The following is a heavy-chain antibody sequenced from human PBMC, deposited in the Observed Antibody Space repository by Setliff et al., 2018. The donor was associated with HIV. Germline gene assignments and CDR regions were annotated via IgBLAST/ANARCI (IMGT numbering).Heavy chain of an antibody. Sequence: SGPTLVNPTQTLTLTCTVSGFSLGTTGMCVSWIRQPPGKALEWLARIDWDDDTHYNASLKTRPTVSKDTSKNQVVLSLANMDPVDTATYYCARRVLTSSDYFDYWGQGALVTVSS. V-gene: IGHV2-70*11. CDR2: IDWDDDT. J-gene: IGHJ4*02. D-gene: IGHD3-3*01. CDR1: GFSLGTTGMC. CDR3: ARRVLTSSDYFDY.